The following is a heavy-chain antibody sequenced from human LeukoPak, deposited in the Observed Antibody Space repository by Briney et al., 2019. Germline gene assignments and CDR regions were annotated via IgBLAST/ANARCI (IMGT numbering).Heavy chain of an antibody. CDR3: ARDYGDGGLVFDY. Sequence: GGSLRLSCAVSGFTFSTFWVSWVRQAPGKGLERVANIKEDGSVKFYLDSVKGRFTISRDNAKSSLYLQLNSLRAEDTAAYYCARDYGDGGLVFDYWGQGTLVSVSS. V-gene: IGHV3-7*01. D-gene: IGHD4-17*01. CDR1: GFTFSTFW. J-gene: IGHJ4*02. CDR2: IKEDGSVK.